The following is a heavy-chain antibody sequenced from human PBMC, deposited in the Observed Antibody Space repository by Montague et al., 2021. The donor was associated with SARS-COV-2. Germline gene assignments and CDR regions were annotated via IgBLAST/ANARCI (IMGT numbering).Heavy chain of an antibody. V-gene: IGHV3-66*01. J-gene: IGHJ6*02. D-gene: IGHD1-1*01. CDR3: ARDLLEIGGMDV. CDR2: IYSGGST. CDR1: GITVSRNY. Sequence: SLSLSFSASGITVSRNYMNWVRQAPGKGLEWVSLIYSGGSTYYADSVKGRFTISRDNSKNTLYLQMNSLRAEGTAVYYCARDLLEIGGMDVWGQGTTVTVSS.